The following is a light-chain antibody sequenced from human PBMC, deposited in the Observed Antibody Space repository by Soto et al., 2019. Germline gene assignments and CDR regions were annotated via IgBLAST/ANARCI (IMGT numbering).Light chain of an antibody. V-gene: IGLV2-14*03. CDR1: SSDVGGYNY. CDR2: EVS. Sequence: QSALTQPASVSGSPGQSITISCTGTSSDVGGYNYVSWSQQHPGKAPKLLISEVSNRPSGVSNRFSGSKSGNTASLTISGHQADDEADYYCSSYTASSTLLFGTGTKLTVL. J-gene: IGLJ1*01. CDR3: SSYTASSTLL.